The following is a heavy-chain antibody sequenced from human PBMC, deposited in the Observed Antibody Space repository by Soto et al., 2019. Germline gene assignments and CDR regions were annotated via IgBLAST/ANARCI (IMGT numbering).Heavy chain of an antibody. CDR3: ARDLAKGGGSAGFAF. V-gene: IGHV1-2*02. J-gene: IGHJ4*02. CDR1: GYTFTGYY. D-gene: IGHD2-15*01. CDR2: INPNSGGT. Sequence: QVQLVQSGAEVKKPGASVKVSCKASGYTFTGYYIHWVRQAPVQGLEWMGWINPNSGGTKYPQKFQGRVTMTRDTSIRTVYTSMTGLKSDDTAVYFCARDLAKGGGSAGFAFWGQGPLVDVSS.